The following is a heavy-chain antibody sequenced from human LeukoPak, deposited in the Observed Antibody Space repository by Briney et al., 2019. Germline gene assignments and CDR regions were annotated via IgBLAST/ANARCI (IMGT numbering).Heavy chain of an antibody. CDR2: IYSGGST. CDR1: GFTVSSNY. Sequence: GSLRLSCAASGFTVSSNYMSWVRQAPGKGLEWVSVIYSGGSTHYADSVKGRFTISRDNSKNTLYLQMNSLRAEDTAVYYCARGRGAGGERNWFHPWGQGTLVTVSS. J-gene: IGHJ5*02. CDR3: ARGRGAGGERNWFHP. V-gene: IGHV3-66*01. D-gene: IGHD1-1*01.